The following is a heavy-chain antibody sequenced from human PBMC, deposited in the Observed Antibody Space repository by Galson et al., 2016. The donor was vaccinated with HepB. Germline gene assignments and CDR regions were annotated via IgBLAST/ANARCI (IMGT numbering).Heavy chain of an antibody. CDR1: GYTFSTYG. V-gene: IGHV1-18*01. J-gene: IGHJ4*02. Sequence: SVKVSCKASGYTFSTYGITWMRQAPGQGLEWLGWISGYDGSTHYSPKFQDRLTMTTETSTTTAYMDLRSLTSDDTAVYYCARGTNWEDYWGQGTLVTVSS. CDR3: ARGTNWEDY. D-gene: IGHD1-1*01. CDR2: ISGYDGST.